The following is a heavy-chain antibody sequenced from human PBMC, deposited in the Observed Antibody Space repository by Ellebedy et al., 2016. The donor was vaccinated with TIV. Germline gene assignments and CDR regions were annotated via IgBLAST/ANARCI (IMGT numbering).Heavy chain of an antibody. CDR1: GFTFASYA. Sequence: PGGSLRLSCAASGFTFASYAMSWVRQAPGKGLEWVSAISGIPANIYYADSVEGRFTISRDNSKNTLYLHMNSLRAEDTATYFCTLDSGFVAAAGTGYWGQGTLVTVSS. J-gene: IGHJ4*02. CDR2: ISGIPANI. V-gene: IGHV3-23*01. CDR3: TLDSGFVAAAGTGY. D-gene: IGHD6-25*01.